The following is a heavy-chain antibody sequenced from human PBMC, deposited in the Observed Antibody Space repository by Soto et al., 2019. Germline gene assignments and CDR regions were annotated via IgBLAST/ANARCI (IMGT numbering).Heavy chain of an antibody. CDR3: LLILTGIAVAGTKPGDY. J-gene: IGHJ4*02. Sequence: ASVKVSCKASGGTFSSYAISWVRQAPGQGLEWMGGIIPIFGTANYAQKFQGRVTITADESTSTAYMELSSLRSEDTAVYYCLLILTGIAVAGTKPGDYWGQGTLVTVSS. CDR2: IIPIFGTA. V-gene: IGHV1-69*13. D-gene: IGHD6-19*01. CDR1: GGTFSSYA.